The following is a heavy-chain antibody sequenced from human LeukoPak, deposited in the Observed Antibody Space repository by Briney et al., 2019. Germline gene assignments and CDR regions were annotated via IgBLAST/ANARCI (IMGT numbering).Heavy chain of an antibody. D-gene: IGHD5-18*01. Sequence: SETLSLTCSVSGVSIASNYWSWIPQPPGKGLEWLGYTHHSGATSYNPSLKSRSTMSLDTSNNQFSLKLSSVTAADTAVFYCARSSGHSYGDFDYWGQGNLVTVSS. CDR2: THHSGAT. CDR3: ARSSGHSYGDFDY. J-gene: IGHJ4*02. CDR1: GVSIASNY. V-gene: IGHV4-59*01.